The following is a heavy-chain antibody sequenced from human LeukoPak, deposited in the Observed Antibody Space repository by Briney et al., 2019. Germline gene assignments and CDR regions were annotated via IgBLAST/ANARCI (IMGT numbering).Heavy chain of an antibody. Sequence: SQTLSLTCTVSGGSISSGDYYWRWIRQPPGKGLEWIGSIYYSGSTYYNPSLKSRVTISVDTSKNQFSLKLSSVTAADTAVYYCASPDIVGATGSGDYWGQGTLVTVSS. D-gene: IGHD1-26*01. J-gene: IGHJ4*02. CDR1: GGSISSGDYY. V-gene: IGHV4-39*01. CDR2: IYYSGST. CDR3: ASPDIVGATGSGDY.